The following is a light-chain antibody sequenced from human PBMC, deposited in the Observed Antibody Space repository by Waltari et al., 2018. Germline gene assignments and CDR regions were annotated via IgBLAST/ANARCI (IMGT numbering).Light chain of an antibody. CDR1: SSHVGGYNF. J-gene: IGLJ3*02. Sequence: QSALTQPASVSGSPGQSITISCTGTSSHVGGYNFVSWYQQHPGKAPKLMIYEVTNRPSGVSNRFSGSKSGNTASLTISGLLAEDEADYYCCSYTTTTTVVFGGGTKLTVL. CDR3: CSYTTTTTVV. CDR2: EVT. V-gene: IGLV2-14*01.